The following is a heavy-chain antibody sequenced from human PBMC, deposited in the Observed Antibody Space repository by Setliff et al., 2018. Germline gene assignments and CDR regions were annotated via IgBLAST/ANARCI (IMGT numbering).Heavy chain of an antibody. Sequence: SETLSLTCTVSGGSISNYYWTWIRQPPGKGLDWIGYIYTSGSTNYNPSLKSRVTMSVDTSKSHFSLTLRSLTAADTAVYYCARMAVRVASRPSSPLDYYYYMDLWGKGATVTVSS. V-gene: IGHV4-4*08. CDR2: IYTSGST. J-gene: IGHJ6*03. CDR3: ARMAVRVASRPSSPLDYYYYMDL. CDR1: GGSISNYY. D-gene: IGHD6-6*01.